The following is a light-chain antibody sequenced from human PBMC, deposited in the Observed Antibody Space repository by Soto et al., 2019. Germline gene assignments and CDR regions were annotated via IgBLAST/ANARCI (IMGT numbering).Light chain of an antibody. CDR3: QQSYSTLGT. CDR1: HSINNY. J-gene: IGKJ2*01. V-gene: IGKV1-39*01. CDR2: AAS. Sequence: IQMTQSPSSLSASVGDRVIITCRSDHSINNYLNWYQQRPGKVPKLLIYAASTLLSGVPSRFSGSGSGRVFTLTINSLQPEDFATYYCQQSYSTLGTFGRGTRVEI.